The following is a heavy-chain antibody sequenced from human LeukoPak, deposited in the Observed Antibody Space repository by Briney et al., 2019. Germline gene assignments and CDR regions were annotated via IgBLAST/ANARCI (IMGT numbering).Heavy chain of an antibody. V-gene: IGHV1-18*01. D-gene: IGHD2-21*02. CDR1: GYTFTSYG. J-gene: IGHJ6*02. CDR2: ISAYNGNT. Sequence: ASVKVSCKASGYTFTSYGISWVRQAPGQGLEWMGWISAYNGNTNYAQKLQGRVTMTTDTSTSTAYMELRSLRSDDTAVYYCARDQYIVVVTAIRPAYYYYGMDVWGQGTTVTVSS. CDR3: ARDQYIVVVTAIRPAYYYYGMDV.